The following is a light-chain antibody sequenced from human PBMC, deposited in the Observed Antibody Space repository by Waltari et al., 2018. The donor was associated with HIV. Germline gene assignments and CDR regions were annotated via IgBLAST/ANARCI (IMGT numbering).Light chain of an antibody. Sequence: QSALTQPPSASGSPGQSVTISCTGSSSDVGGYKYVSWYQKHPGKAPKLIISEVTKRPSGVPDRFSVAKSGNTASLTVSGLQAEDEADYFCTSYAGSFKGVVFGGGTKLTVL. CDR2: EVT. J-gene: IGLJ2*01. V-gene: IGLV2-8*01. CDR3: TSYAGSFKGVV. CDR1: SSDVGGYKY.